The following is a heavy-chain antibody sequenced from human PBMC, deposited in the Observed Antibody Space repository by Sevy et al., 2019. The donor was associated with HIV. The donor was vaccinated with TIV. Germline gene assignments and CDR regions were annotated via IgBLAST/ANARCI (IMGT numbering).Heavy chain of an antibody. V-gene: IGHV3-23*01. J-gene: IGHJ4*02. D-gene: IGHD3-3*01. Sequence: GGSLRLSCAVSGFRFDYYAMTWVRQAPGKGLEWVSDISGSGGSTYYADSVKGRFTISRDNSKNTLYLQMNSLRAEDTAVYYCAGIFGDLFDYWGQGTLVTVSS. CDR1: GFRFDYYA. CDR2: ISGSGGST. CDR3: AGIFGDLFDY.